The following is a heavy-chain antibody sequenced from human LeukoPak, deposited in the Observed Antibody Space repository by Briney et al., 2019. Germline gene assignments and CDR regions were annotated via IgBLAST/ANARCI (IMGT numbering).Heavy chain of an antibody. D-gene: IGHD2-2*01. Sequence: GGSLRLSCAASGFTFSGYAMSWVRQAPGKGLEWVSAISGSGGSTYYADSVKGRFTISRDNSKNTLYLQMNSLRAEDTAVYYCARGVVPAAMRYWYFDLWGRGTLVTVSS. CDR2: ISGSGGST. V-gene: IGHV3-23*01. J-gene: IGHJ2*01. CDR1: GFTFSGYA. CDR3: ARGVVPAAMRYWYFDL.